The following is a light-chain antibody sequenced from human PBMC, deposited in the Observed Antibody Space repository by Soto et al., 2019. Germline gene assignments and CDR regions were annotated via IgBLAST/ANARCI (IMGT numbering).Light chain of an antibody. CDR1: QGISSY. V-gene: IGKV1-8*01. CDR3: QQYYSYPLFT. CDR2: AAS. Sequence: AIRMTQSPSSFSASTGDRVTIPCRARQGISSYLACYQQKSGKVPNLLIYAASTLQTGVPSRFSGSGSGTDFTLTISCLQSDDFAAYYCQQYYSYPLFTFGPGTKVGIK. J-gene: IGKJ3*01.